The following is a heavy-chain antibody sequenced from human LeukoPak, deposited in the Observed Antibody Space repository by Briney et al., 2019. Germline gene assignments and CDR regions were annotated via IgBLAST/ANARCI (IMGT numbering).Heavy chain of an antibody. CDR2: IRSKANSYAT. CDR1: GFTFSGSA. CDR3: TSINYDILTGYYY. J-gene: IGHJ4*02. V-gene: IGHV3-73*01. D-gene: IGHD3-9*01. Sequence: QPGGSLRLSCAASGFTFSGSAMHWVRQASGKGLGWVGRIRSKANSYATAYAASVKGRFTISRDDSKNTAYLQMNSLKTEDTAVYYCTSINYDILTGYYYWGQGTLVTVSS.